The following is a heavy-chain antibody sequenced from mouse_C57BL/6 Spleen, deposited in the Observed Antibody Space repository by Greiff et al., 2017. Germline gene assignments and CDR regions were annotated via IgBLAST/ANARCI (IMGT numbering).Heavy chain of an antibody. CDR3: TRDYYYDGGFAY. Sequence: EVKLVESGEGLVKPGGSLKLSCAASGFTFSSYAMSWVRQTPEKRLEWVAYISSGGDYIYYADTVKGRFTISRDNARNTLYLQMSSLKSEDTAMYYCTRDYYYDGGFAYWGQGTLVTVSA. J-gene: IGHJ3*01. D-gene: IGHD2-4*01. CDR2: ISSGGDYI. V-gene: IGHV5-9-1*02. CDR1: GFTFSSYA.